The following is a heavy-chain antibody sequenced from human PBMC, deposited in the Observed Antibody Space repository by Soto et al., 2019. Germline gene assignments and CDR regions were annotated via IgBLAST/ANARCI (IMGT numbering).Heavy chain of an antibody. D-gene: IGHD4-17*01. Sequence: SGWSLRLSCAASVFIFITYAMNWVRQAPGKGLEWVSAISSSGGSTYYAESVRGRFTISRDNSINTLYLQMSSLRTEDTAVYYCAHPRGYGVFDAVDIWGQGTMVTVSS. V-gene: IGHV3-23*01. J-gene: IGHJ3*02. CDR1: VFIFITYA. CDR3: AHPRGYGVFDAVDI. CDR2: ISSSGGST.